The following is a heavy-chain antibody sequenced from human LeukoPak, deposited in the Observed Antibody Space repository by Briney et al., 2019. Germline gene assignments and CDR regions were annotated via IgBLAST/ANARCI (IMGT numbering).Heavy chain of an antibody. J-gene: IGHJ4*02. V-gene: IGHV4-61*02. Sequence: PSETLSLTCTVSGGSISSGSYYWSWIRQPAGKGLEWIGRIYTSGSTNYNPSLKSRVTISVDTSKNQFSLKLSSVTAADTAVYYCASGLWFGELFSHYWGQGTLVTVSS. D-gene: IGHD3-10*01. CDR2: IYTSGST. CDR1: GGSISSGSYY. CDR3: ASGLWFGELFSHY.